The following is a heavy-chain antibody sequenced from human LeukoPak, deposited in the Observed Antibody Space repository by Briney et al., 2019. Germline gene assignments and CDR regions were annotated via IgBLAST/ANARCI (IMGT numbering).Heavy chain of an antibody. V-gene: IGHV4-31*03. J-gene: IGHJ4*02. CDR1: GGSISSGGYY. D-gene: IGHD3-10*01. CDR3: AGAPFTSLVWMAHFDN. CDR2: IYYSGST. Sequence: SETLSLTCTVSGGSISSGGYYWSWIRQHPGKGLEWIGYIYYSGSTYYNPSLKSRVTISVDTSKNQFSLKLNSGTAADTAVYYCAGAPFTSLVWMAHFDNWGQGTLVTVSS.